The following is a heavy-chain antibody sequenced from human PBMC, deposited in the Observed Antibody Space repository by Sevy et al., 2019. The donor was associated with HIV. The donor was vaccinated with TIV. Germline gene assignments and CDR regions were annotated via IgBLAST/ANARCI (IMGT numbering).Heavy chain of an antibody. Sequence: GGSLRLSCVASGFTLNNYWMHWVRQAPGKGLEWVANINQDGGVTSYVHSVRGRFTISRDNGRNLVFLQMNSLRVDDTALYFCVRAIAKDGSFWGQGTLVTVSS. CDR3: VRAIAKDGSF. V-gene: IGHV3-7*01. J-gene: IGHJ4*02. CDR1: GFTLNNYW. CDR2: INQDGGVT. D-gene: IGHD6-13*01.